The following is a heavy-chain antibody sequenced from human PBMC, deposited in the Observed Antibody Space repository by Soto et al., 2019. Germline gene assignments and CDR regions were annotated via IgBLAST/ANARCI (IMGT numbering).Heavy chain of an antibody. V-gene: IGHV3-23*01. J-gene: IGHJ4*02. CDR3: AKDRSSTSCYAFDY. CDR1: GFTFRSYA. D-gene: IGHD2-2*01. Sequence: EGSLRLSCVASGFTFRSYALSWVRQAPGKGLEWVSAIGGSSGSTDYADSVKGRFTISRDNSKNTLFLQMNSLRAEDTAVYYCAKDRSSTSCYAFDYWGQGT. CDR2: IGGSSGST.